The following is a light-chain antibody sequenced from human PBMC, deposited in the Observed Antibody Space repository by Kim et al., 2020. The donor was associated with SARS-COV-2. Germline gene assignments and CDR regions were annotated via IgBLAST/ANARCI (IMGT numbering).Light chain of an antibody. Sequence: QSALTQPASVSGSPGQSITISFTGTSSDVGGYNYVSWYQQHPGKAPKLMIYDVSNRPSGVSNRFSGSKSGNTASLTISGLQAEDETDYYCSSYTSSSTWVFGGGTQLTVL. CDR2: DVS. J-gene: IGLJ3*02. CDR1: SSDVGGYNY. V-gene: IGLV2-14*01. CDR3: SSYTSSSTWV.